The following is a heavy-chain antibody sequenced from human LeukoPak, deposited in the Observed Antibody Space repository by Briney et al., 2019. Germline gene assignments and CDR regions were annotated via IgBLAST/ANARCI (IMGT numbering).Heavy chain of an antibody. CDR3: ARDTSFDWSGYGY. CDR1: GYTFTSYG. V-gene: IGHV1-18*01. Sequence: GASVKVSCKASGYTFTSYGISWVRQAPGQGLEWMGWISAYNGNTNYAQKFQGRVTMTTDTSTSTACMELRSLRSDDTAVYYCARDTSFDWSGYGYWGQGTLVTVSS. J-gene: IGHJ4*02. CDR2: ISAYNGNT. D-gene: IGHD3-3*01.